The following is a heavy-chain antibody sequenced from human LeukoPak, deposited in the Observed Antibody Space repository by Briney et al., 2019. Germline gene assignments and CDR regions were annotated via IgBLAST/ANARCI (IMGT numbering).Heavy chain of an antibody. CDR3: ARRYCSGGSCYSFAFDI. V-gene: IGHV5-51*01. CDR1: GYSFSSYW. CDR2: IYPGDSQT. J-gene: IGHJ3*02. Sequence: GESLKISFKGSGYSFSSYWIAWVRQMPGKGLEWMGVIYPGDSQTRYSQSFQGLVTMSADKSISTAYLQWSSLKASDTAMYYCARRYCSGGSCYSFAFDIWGQGTMVTVSS. D-gene: IGHD2-15*01.